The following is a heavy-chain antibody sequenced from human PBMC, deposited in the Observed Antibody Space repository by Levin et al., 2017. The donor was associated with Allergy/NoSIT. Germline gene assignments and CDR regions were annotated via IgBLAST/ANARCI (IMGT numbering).Heavy chain of an antibody. D-gene: IGHD3-10*01. CDR1: GFTFDDYG. Sequence: GESLKISCAASGFTFDDYGMSWVRQAPGKGLEWVSGINWNGGSTGYADSVKGRFTISRDNAKNSLYLQMNSLRAEDTALYHCARGYYYGNYWGQGTLVTVSS. V-gene: IGHV3-20*01. CDR3: ARGYYYGNY. CDR2: INWNGGST. J-gene: IGHJ4*02.